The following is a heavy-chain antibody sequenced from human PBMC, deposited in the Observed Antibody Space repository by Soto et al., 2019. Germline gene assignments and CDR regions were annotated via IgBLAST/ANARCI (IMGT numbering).Heavy chain of an antibody. D-gene: IGHD4-17*01. V-gene: IGHV5-51*01. CDR1: GYSFTSYW. CDR3: ARRVRYGDLRFDY. CDR2: IYPGDSDT. J-gene: IGHJ4*02. Sequence: PGESLKISCKGSGYSFTSYWIGWVRQMPGKGLEWMGIIYPGDSDTRYSPSLQGQVTISADKSISTDYLQWSSLKDSDTAMYYCARRVRYGDLRFDYWGQGTLVTVSS.